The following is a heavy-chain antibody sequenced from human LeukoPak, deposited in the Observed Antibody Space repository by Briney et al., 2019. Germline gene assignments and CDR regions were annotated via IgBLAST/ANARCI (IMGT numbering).Heavy chain of an antibody. V-gene: IGHV3-23*01. CDR3: ARDSTRIAVAGTWLAY. J-gene: IGHJ4*02. CDR2: ISGSGHRT. CDR1: GFTFSSYG. Sequence: GGSLRLSCAASGFTFSSYGVSWVRQAPGKGLEWVSGISGSGHRTYYADSVKGRFTISRDNSKNTLYLQMNSLRAEDTAVYYCARDSTRIAVAGTWLAYWGQGTLVTVSS. D-gene: IGHD6-19*01.